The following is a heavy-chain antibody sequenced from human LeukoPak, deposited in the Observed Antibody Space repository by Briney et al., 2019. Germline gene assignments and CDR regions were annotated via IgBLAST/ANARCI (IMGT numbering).Heavy chain of an antibody. CDR1: GYTFTGYY. V-gene: IGHV1-2*02. J-gene: IGHJ5*02. Sequence: ASVKVSCKASGYTFTGYYMHWVRQAPGQGLEWMGWINPNSGGTNYAQKFQGRVTMTRDTSISTAYMELSRLRSDDTAVYYCAREAFGDSSGYTNWIDPWGQGTLVTVSS. CDR2: INPNSGGT. CDR3: AREAFGDSSGYTNWIDP. D-gene: IGHD3-22*01.